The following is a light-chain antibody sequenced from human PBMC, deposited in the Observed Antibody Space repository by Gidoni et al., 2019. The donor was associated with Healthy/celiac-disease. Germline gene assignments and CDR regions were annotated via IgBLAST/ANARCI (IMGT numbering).Light chain of an antibody. V-gene: IGKV4-1*01. Sequence: DIVMTQSPDSLAVSLGERATINCKSSQSVLYNSNNKNYLAWYQQKPGQPPKLLIYCASTRESGVPDRFSGSGSGTDFTLTSSSLQAEDVAVYYCQQYYSTLPYTFGQGTKLEIK. CDR2: CAS. CDR1: QSVLYNSNNKNY. CDR3: QQYYSTLPYT. J-gene: IGKJ2*01.